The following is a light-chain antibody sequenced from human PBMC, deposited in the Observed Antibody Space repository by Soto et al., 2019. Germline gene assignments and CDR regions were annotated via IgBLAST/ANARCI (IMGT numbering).Light chain of an antibody. CDR1: SSDVGGYNY. CDR2: DVS. V-gene: IGLV2-14*01. Sequence: QSALTQPASVSGSPGQSITISCTGTSSDVGGYNYVSWYQQHPGKAPKLMIYDVSNRPSGVSNRFSGSKSGNTASLTISGRQAEDEADYYCSSYTSSSTPLVFGTGTKLTVL. CDR3: SSYTSSSTPLV. J-gene: IGLJ1*01.